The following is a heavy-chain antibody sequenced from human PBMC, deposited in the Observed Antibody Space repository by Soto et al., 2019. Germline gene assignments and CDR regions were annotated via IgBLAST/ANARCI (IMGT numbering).Heavy chain of an antibody. D-gene: IGHD3-10*01. CDR2: IYYSGST. Sequence: SETLSLTCTVSGGSISSSSYYWGWVRQPPGKGLEWIGSIYYSGSTYYNPSLKSRVTISVDTSKNQFSLKLSSVTAADTAVYYCAKQTGGYYGSGSYTAFDYWGQGTLVTVSS. V-gene: IGHV4-39*01. CDR3: AKQTGGYYGSGSYTAFDY. J-gene: IGHJ4*02. CDR1: GGSISSSSYY.